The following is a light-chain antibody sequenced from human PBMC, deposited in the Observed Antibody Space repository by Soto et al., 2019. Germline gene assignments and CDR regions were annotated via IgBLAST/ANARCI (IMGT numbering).Light chain of an antibody. CDR2: GAS. Sequence: EIVLTQSPGTLSLSPAERATLSCRASQSVSSSYLAWYQQRPGRAPRLLIYGASSRATGIPDRFSGSGSGTDFTLTISRLEPEDFAVYYCQQYGSSPLTFGGGTKVEI. J-gene: IGKJ4*01. CDR1: QSVSSSY. V-gene: IGKV3-20*01. CDR3: QQYGSSPLT.